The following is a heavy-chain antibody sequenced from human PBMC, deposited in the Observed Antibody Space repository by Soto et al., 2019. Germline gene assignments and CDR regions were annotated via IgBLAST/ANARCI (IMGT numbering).Heavy chain of an antibody. V-gene: IGHV3-23*01. D-gene: IGHD3-3*01. CDR1: GFIFSTYA. CDR2: ISVSGANK. J-gene: IGHJ4*02. Sequence: PGGSLRLSCAASGFIFSTYAMSWVRQAPGKGLEWVSGISVSGANKYYADAVKGRFAISRDNSKNTVYLQMNNLRAEDTAVYYCADGGEWSFNFVYWGQGTQVTVSS. CDR3: ADGGEWSFNFVY.